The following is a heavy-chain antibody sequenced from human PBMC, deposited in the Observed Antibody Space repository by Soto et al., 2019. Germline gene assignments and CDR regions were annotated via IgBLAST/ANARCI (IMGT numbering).Heavy chain of an antibody. CDR3: ARAKALYYYYMDV. V-gene: IGHV3-48*01. CDR2: ISSSSSTI. Sequence: GGSLRLSCAASGFTFSSYSMNWVRQAPGKGLEWVSYISSSSSTIYYADSVKGRFTISRDKAKNSLYLQMNSLRAEDTAVYYCARAKALYYYYMDVWGKGTTVTVSS. J-gene: IGHJ6*03. CDR1: GFTFSSYS.